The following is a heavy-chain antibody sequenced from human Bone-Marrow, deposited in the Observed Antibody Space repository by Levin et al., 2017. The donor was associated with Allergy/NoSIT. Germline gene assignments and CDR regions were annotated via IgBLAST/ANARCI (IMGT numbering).Heavy chain of an antibody. CDR3: ASGSSYVVVPAAIGVDV. CDR1: GFTFSSYA. Sequence: PGGSLRLSCAASGFTFSSYAMSWVRQAPGKGLEWVSAISGSGGSTYYADSVKGRFTISRDNSKNTLYLQMNSLRAEDTAVYYCASGSSYVVVPAAIGVDVWGQGTTVTVSS. V-gene: IGHV3-23*01. D-gene: IGHD2-2*01. CDR2: ISGSGGST. J-gene: IGHJ6*02.